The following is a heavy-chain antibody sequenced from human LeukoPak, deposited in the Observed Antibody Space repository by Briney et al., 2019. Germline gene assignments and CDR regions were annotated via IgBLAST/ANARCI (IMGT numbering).Heavy chain of an antibody. Sequence: SVKVSCKASGGAFSTYAINWVRQAPGQGLEWMGGIIPIFGTATYAQKFQGRIAITADESTSTAYMELSSLRSEDAAVYYCARGQAGGFSGYDPGFWGQGSLVTVSS. J-gene: IGHJ4*02. V-gene: IGHV1-69*13. CDR2: IIPIFGTA. D-gene: IGHD5-12*01. CDR1: GGAFSTYA. CDR3: ARGQAGGFSGYDPGF.